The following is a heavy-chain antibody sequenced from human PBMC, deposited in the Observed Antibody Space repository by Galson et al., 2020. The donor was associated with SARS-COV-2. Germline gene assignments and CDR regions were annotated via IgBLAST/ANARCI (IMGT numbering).Heavy chain of an antibody. CDR1: GDSVSSNSAA. Sequence: SQTLSLSCAISGDSVSSNSAARDSISHTPSGGPEWRGRTSSRSKWNNAYAVSVKTRITINPDTTKNQSSLQLNSVTPEDTSVSYCAREDDGNYEAIDYWGQGTLVTGSS. D-gene: IGHD4-17*01. V-gene: IGHV6-1*01. CDR2: TSSRSKWNN. J-gene: IGHJ4*02. CDR3: AREDDGNYEAIDY.